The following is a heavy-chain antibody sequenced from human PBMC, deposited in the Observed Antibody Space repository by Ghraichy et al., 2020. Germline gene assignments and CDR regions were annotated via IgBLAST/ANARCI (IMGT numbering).Heavy chain of an antibody. Sequence: GGSLRLSCAASGFTFSTYAMNWVRQAPGKGLEWVSYISSSSSTIYYADSVKGRFTISRDNAKDSLYLQMNSLRGEDTAVYYCARVGILTGYSPSVSDIWGQGTVVTVSS. CDR3: ARVGILTGYSPSVSDI. D-gene: IGHD3-9*01. CDR1: GFTFSTYA. J-gene: IGHJ3*02. CDR2: ISSSSSTI. V-gene: IGHV3-48*01.